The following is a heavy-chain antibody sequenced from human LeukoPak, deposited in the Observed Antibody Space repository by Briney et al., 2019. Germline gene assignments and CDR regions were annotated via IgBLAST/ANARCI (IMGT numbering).Heavy chain of an antibody. V-gene: IGHV3-7*01. Sequence: GGSLRLSCATSGFTFSSYWMSWVRQAPGKGLEWVANIKQDGSEKFYVDSVEGRFTISRDNAKNSLYLQMNSLRAEDTAVYYCASRRYSSGWSPFDSWGQGTLVTVSS. CDR2: IKQDGSEK. CDR3: ASRRYSSGWSPFDS. D-gene: IGHD6-19*01. J-gene: IGHJ4*02. CDR1: GFTFSSYW.